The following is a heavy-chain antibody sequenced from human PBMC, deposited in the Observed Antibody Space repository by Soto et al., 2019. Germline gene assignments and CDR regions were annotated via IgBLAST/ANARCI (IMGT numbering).Heavy chain of an antibody. CDR2: INHSGST. Sequence: LSLTCAVYGGSFRGYYWSWIRQPPGKGLEWIGEINHSGSTNYNPSLKSRVTISVDTSKNQFSLKLSSVTAADTAVYYCARGKKTRPSPAQGWFDPWGQGTLVTVSS. J-gene: IGHJ5*02. CDR3: ARGKKTRPSPAQGWFDP. D-gene: IGHD2-2*01. V-gene: IGHV4-34*01. CDR1: GGSFRGYY.